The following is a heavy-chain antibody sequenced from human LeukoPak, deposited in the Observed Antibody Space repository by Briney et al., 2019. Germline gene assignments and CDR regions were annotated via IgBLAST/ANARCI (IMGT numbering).Heavy chain of an antibody. CDR2: ISSSGGST. D-gene: IGHD6-13*01. V-gene: IGHV3-23*01. J-gene: IGHJ6*02. CDR1: GFTFSSYG. Sequence: GGSLRLSCAASGFTFSSYGMSWVRQAPGKGLEWVSSISSSGGSTYYADSVRGRFTISRDNSRNTLFLQMNSLRAEDTAVYYCARAYSSSWYLYYGMDVWGQGTTVTVSS. CDR3: ARAYSSSWYLYYGMDV.